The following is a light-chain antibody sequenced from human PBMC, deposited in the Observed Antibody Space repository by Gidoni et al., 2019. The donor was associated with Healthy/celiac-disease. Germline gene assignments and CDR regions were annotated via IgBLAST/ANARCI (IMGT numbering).Light chain of an antibody. CDR2: DAS. J-gene: IGKJ4*01. V-gene: IGKV3-11*01. CDR3: QQRSNWLT. Sequence: EIVLTQSTATLSLSPGERATLSCRASQSVSSYLAWYQQKPGQAPRLLIYDASNRSTGIPARFSGSWSWTDFTLPIRSLDPEDFAVYYFQQRSNWLTFGGGTKVEIK. CDR1: QSVSSY.